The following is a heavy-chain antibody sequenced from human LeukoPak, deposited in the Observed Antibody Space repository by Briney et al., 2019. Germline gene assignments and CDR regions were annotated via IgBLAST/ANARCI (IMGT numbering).Heavy chain of an antibody. D-gene: IGHD2-15*01. CDR3: ARDHTMVVAANNWFDP. CDR1: GGTFSSYA. CDR2: IIPIFGTA. V-gene: IGHV1-69*13. Sequence: SVQVSCKASGGTFSSYAISWVRQAPGQGLEWMGGIIPIFGTANYAQRFQGRVTITADESTSTAYMELSSLRSEDTAVYYCARDHTMVVAANNWFDPWGQGTLVTVSS. J-gene: IGHJ5*02.